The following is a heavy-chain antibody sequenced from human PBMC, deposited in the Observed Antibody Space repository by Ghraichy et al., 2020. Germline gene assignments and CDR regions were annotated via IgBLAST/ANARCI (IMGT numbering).Heavy chain of an antibody. D-gene: IGHD4-11*01. V-gene: IGHV3-23*01. Sequence: GGSLRLSCVASGFSFSTYAMTWVRQTPGKGLEWVSTISYSGLSTFYADSVKGRFTISIDNSKNTLYLQMNSLRVGDTALYYCVKDRGPPYSTYYMDVWGKGTTVTVSS. CDR1: GFSFSTYA. J-gene: IGHJ6*03. CDR3: VKDRGPPYSTYYMDV. CDR2: ISYSGLST.